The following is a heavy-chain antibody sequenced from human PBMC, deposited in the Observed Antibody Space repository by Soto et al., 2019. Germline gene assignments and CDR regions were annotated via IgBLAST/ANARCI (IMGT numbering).Heavy chain of an antibody. J-gene: IGHJ4*02. CDR1: GGTFSSYA. V-gene: IGHV1-69*13. CDR2: IIPIFGTA. D-gene: IGHD3-22*01. Sequence: SVKVSCKASGGTFSSYAISWVRQAPGQGLEWMGGIIPIFGTANYAQKFQGRVTITADESTSTAYMELSSLRSEDTAVYYCARDLDDYNSSGYSYDYWGQGTLVTVSS. CDR3: ARDLDDYNSSGYSYDY.